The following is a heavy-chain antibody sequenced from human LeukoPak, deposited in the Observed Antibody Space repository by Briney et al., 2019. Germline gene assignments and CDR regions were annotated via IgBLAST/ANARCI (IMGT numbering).Heavy chain of an antibody. Sequence: GGSLRLSCTASGFTFNSYAMSWVRQAPGKGLEWVSAISGSGGSTYYADSVKGRFTISRDNSKNTLYLQMNSLRAEDTAVYYCAKDRYGGSYFSWFFDYWGQGTLVTVSS. V-gene: IGHV3-23*01. CDR2: ISGSGGST. D-gene: IGHD1-26*01. CDR3: AKDRYGGSYFSWFFDY. J-gene: IGHJ4*02. CDR1: GFTFNSYA.